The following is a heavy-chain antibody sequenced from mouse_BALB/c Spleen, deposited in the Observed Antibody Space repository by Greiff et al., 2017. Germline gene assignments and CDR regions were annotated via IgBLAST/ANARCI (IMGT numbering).Heavy chain of an antibody. D-gene: IGHD4-1*01. CDR3: AKANWDWYFDV. CDR1: GYSITSDYD. V-gene: IGHV3-2*02. CDR2: ISYSGST. Sequence: ESGPGLVKPSQSLSLTCTVTGYSITSDYDWNWIRQFPGNKLEWMGYISYSGSTSYNPSLKSRISITRDTSKNQFFLQLNSVTTEDTATYYCAKANWDWYFDVWGAGTTVTVSS. J-gene: IGHJ1*01.